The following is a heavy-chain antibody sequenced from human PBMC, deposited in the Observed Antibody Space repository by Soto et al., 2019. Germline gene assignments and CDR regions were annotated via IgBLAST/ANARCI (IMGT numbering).Heavy chain of an antibody. J-gene: IGHJ4*02. CDR3: ARGPGIAVAGYYFDY. V-gene: IGHV4-34*01. CDR1: GGSFSGYY. CDR2: INHSGST. Sequence: SSETLSLTCAVYGGSFSGYYWSWIRQPPGKGLEWIGEINHSGSTNYNPSLKSRVTISVDTSKNQFSLKLSSVTAADTAVYYCARGPGIAVAGYYFDYWGQGTLVTVPQ. D-gene: IGHD6-19*01.